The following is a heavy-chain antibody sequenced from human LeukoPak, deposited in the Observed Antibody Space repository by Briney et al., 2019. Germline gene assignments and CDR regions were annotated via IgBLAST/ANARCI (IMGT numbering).Heavy chain of an antibody. D-gene: IGHD4-17*01. Sequence: GGSLRLSCAASGFTFSSYSMNWVRQAPGKGLEWVSSISSSSSYIYYADSVKGRFTISRGNAKNSLYLQMNSLRAEDTAVYYCARSRDYGDSYYYYYMDVWGKGTTVTVSS. CDR1: GFTFSSYS. J-gene: IGHJ6*03. CDR3: ARSRDYGDSYYYYYMDV. V-gene: IGHV3-21*01. CDR2: ISSSSSYI.